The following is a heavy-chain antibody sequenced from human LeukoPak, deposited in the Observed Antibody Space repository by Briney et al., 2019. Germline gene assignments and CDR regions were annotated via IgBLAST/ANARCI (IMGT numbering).Heavy chain of an antibody. CDR3: AKLKYSSGYFDY. J-gene: IGHJ4*02. CDR2: IKQDGSEK. Sequence: QPGGSLRLSCAASGFTFSSYWMSWVRQAPGKGLEWVANIKQDGSEKYYVDSVKGRFTISRDNSKNTPYLQMNSLRAEDTAVYYCAKLKYSSGYFDYWGQGTLVTVSS. D-gene: IGHD3-22*01. CDR1: GFTFSSYW. V-gene: IGHV3-7*03.